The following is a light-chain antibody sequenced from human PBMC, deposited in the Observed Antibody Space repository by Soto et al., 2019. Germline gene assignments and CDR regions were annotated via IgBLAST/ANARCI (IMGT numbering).Light chain of an antibody. Sequence: QSVLTQPPSASGSPGQSVTISCTGTSSDVGGYNYVSWYQQHPGKVPKLMIYEVTRRPSGVPDRFSGSKSGTSASLAISGLQSEDEADYYCETWDDSLNGRVFGGGTKLTVL. CDR2: EVT. V-gene: IGLV2-8*01. CDR1: SSDVGGYNY. CDR3: ETWDDSLNGRV. J-gene: IGLJ3*02.